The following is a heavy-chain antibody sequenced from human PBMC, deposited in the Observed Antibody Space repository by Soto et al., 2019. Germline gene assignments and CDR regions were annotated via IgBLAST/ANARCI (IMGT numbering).Heavy chain of an antibody. CDR3: ARDPTGIAASGVGG. D-gene: IGHD6-13*01. J-gene: IGHJ4*02. CDR2: IYSGGST. CDR1: GFTVSNNY. V-gene: IGHV3-53*01. Sequence: DVQLVESGGGLIQPGGSLRLSCAASGFTVSNNYMRWVRQAPGKGLEWVSLIYSGGSTHYADSVKGRFTISRDNSKNTLYLQMNSLRVEDTAVYYCARDPTGIAASGVGGWGQGTLVTVSS.